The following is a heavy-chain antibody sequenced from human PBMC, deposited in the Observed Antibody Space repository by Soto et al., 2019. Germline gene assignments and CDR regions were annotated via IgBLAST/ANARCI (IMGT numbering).Heavy chain of an antibody. Sequence: SETLSLTGTVSGGSVSRDSNFWSWIRQPPGKGLEWIGYIYYSGPSRYNPSLESRVTISIDSSKNQVSLTLTSVTAADTAVYYCARGYSHYAHWGRGTLVTVSS. CDR1: GGSVSRDSNF. CDR2: IYYSGPS. D-gene: IGHD4-4*01. V-gene: IGHV4-61*01. CDR3: ARGYSHYAH. J-gene: IGHJ4*02.